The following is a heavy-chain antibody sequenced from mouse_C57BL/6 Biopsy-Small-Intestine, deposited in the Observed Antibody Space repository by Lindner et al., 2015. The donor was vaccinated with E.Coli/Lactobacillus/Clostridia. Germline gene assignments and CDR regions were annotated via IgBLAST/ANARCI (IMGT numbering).Heavy chain of an antibody. Sequence: SVKVSCKASGITDNSYAITWVRQAPGQGLEWMGRIVPVLGIANYAHKFQGRLTIMADTSTSTAYMELNSLRSEDTSVYYCARIWSGRFYAFDVWGQGTTVTVSS. J-gene: IGHJ1*01. D-gene: IGHD1-3*01. CDR1: GITDNSYA. V-gene: IGHV1-55*01. CDR3: ARIWSGRFYAFDV. CDR2: IVPVLGIA.